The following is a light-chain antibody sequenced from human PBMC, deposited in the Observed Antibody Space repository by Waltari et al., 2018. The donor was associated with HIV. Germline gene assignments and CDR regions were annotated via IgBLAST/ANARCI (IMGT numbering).Light chain of an antibody. Sequence: QSVLTQPPSLSGAPGQRVTISCTGSSSNIGTGYEVHWYQQLPGTAPKLLICGYCNPPSGVPDRFSGSKSGTSASLAITGLQAEDEAVYYCQSYDTSLSGVVFGGGTKLTVL. CDR2: GYC. CDR3: QSYDTSLSGVV. CDR1: SSNIGTGYE. J-gene: IGLJ3*02. V-gene: IGLV1-40*01.